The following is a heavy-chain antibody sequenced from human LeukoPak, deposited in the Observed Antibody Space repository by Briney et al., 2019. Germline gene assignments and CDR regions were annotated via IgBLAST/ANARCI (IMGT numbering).Heavy chain of an antibody. D-gene: IGHD2-15*01. J-gene: IGHJ4*02. CDR2: INPNSGGT. CDR3: AREYCSGGSCYWGDFDY. V-gene: IGHV1-2*02. CDR1: GYTFTGYY. Sequence: ASVKVSCKASGYTFTGYYMHWVRQAPGQGLEWMGWINPNSGGTNYAQKLQGRVTMTTDTSTSTAYMELRSLRSDDTAVYYCAREYCSGGSCYWGDFDYWGQGTLVTVSS.